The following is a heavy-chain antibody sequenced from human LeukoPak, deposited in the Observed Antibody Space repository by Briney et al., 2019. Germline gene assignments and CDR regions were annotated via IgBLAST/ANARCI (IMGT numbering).Heavy chain of an antibody. D-gene: IGHD3-22*01. CDR2: VSGSGGKT. CDR3: ANSRARREDSSGSTDY. Sequence: PGGSLRLSCAASGFTFSSYAMSWVRQAPGKGLEWVSAVSGSGGKTYYTDSVQGRFTISRDNSKNTMYLQMNSLSAEDTAVYYCANSRARREDSSGSTDYWGQGTLVTVSS. V-gene: IGHV3-23*01. CDR1: GFTFSSYA. J-gene: IGHJ4*02.